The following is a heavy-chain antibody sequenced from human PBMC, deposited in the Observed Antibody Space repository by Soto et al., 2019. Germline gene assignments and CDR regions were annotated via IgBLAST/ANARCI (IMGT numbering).Heavy chain of an antibody. Sequence: QVQLVQSGTEVKKPGASVKVSCKASGYTFTSYGITWVRQAPGQGLEWMGWISTYNGKTNYAQNFQDRVTMTTDTSSSTVYKELRSLRSDDTAVYYCARDAYPDYGDPPVDYWGQGTLVTVSS. D-gene: IGHD4-17*01. J-gene: IGHJ4*02. CDR1: GYTFTSYG. V-gene: IGHV1-18*01. CDR3: ARDAYPDYGDPPVDY. CDR2: ISTYNGKT.